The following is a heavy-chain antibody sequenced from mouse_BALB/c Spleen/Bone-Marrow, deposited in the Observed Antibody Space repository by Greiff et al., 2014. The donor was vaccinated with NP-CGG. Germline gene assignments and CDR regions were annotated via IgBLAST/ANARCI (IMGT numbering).Heavy chain of an antibody. Sequence: LVKTGASVKISCKASGYSFTGYYMHWVKQSHGKSLEWIGYICCYNGATSYNQNFKGKATFTVDTSSSTAYMQSNSLTSEDSAVYYCVRRGNPIVYYAMDYWGQGTSVTVSS. CDR2: ICCYNGAT. V-gene: IGHV1S34*01. J-gene: IGHJ4*01. CDR1: GYSFTGYY. CDR3: VRRGNPIVYYAMDY.